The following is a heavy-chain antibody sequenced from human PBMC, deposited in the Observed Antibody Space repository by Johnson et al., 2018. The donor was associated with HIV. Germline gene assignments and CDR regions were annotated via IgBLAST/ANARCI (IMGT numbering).Heavy chain of an antibody. CDR3: ARGIAAAAMTLHAFDI. V-gene: IGHV3-66*01. D-gene: IGHD6-13*01. J-gene: IGHJ3*02. CDR2: IYSGGST. CDR1: GFTVSANY. Sequence: VQLVESGGALVQPGGSLRLSCPASGFTVSANYMSWVRQAPGKGLEWVSVIYSGGSTYYADSVKGRFIISRDNSKNTLNLQMNSLRAEDTAVYYCARGIAAAAMTLHAFDIWGQGTMVTVSS.